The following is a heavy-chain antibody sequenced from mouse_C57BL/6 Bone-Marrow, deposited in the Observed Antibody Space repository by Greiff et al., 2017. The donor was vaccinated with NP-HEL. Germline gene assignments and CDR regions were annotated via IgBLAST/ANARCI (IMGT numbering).Heavy chain of an antibody. Sequence: LVESGAELVRPGASVKLSCTASGFNITDDYMPWVKQRPEQGLEWIGWIDPENGDTEYASKFQGTAPITADTSSNTAYLQLSSLTSEDTAVYYCTGRRSYAMDYWGQGTSVTVSS. CDR1: GFNITDDY. J-gene: IGHJ4*01. V-gene: IGHV14-4*01. CDR2: IDPENGDT. CDR3: TGRRSYAMDY.